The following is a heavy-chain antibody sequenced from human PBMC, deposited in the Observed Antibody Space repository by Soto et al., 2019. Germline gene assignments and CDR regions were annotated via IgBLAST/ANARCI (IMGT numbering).Heavy chain of an antibody. D-gene: IGHD6-13*01. V-gene: IGHV3-49*04. CDR2: IRSKAYGGTT. J-gene: IGHJ4*02. Sequence: QAGGSLRLSCTASGFTFGDYAMSWVRQAPGKGLEWVGFIRSKAYGGTTEYAASVKGRFTISRDDSKSIAYLQMNSLKTEDTAVYYCTRDQRGYDYWGQGTLVTVSS. CDR1: GFTFGDYA. CDR3: TRDQRGYDY.